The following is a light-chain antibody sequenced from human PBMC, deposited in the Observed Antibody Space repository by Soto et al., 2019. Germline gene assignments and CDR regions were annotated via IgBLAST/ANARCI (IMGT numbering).Light chain of an antibody. J-gene: IGLJ3*02. CDR3: AAWDESLTGPV. CDR2: FDD. CDR1: SSNIGNNA. Sequence: QSVLTQPPSVSAAPRQRVTISCSGSSSNIGNNAVNWYQQLPGKAPKLLIHFDDRVASGVSDRFSGSKYGTSASLAISGLQSEDEADYYCAAWDESLTGPVFGGGTKLTVL. V-gene: IGLV1-36*01.